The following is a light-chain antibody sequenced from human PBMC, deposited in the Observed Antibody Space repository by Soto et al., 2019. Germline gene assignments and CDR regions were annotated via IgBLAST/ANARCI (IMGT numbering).Light chain of an antibody. CDR3: CSYAGSYTYVV. J-gene: IGLJ2*01. Sequence: QSALTQPRSVSGSPGQSVTISCTGTSSDVGNYNYVSWYQQHPGKAPKLMIHNVSKRHSGVTDRFSGSKSGNTASLIISGLQAEDEADYFCCSYAGSYTYVVFGGGTKVTVL. CDR1: SSDVGNYNY. CDR2: NVS. V-gene: IGLV2-11*01.